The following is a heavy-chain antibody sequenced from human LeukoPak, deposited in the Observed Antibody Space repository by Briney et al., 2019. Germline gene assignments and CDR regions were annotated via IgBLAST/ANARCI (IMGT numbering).Heavy chain of an antibody. D-gene: IGHD6-19*01. CDR3: ARDLREAVAGTYFDY. V-gene: IGHV3-7*01. CDR1: GFTFSSYW. J-gene: IGHJ4*02. CDR2: IKQDGSEK. Sequence: PGRSLRLSCAASGFTFSSYWMSWVRQAPGKGLEWVATIKQDGSEKYYVDSVKGRSTISRDNAKNSLYLQMNSLRAEDTAVYYCARDLREAVAGTYFDYWGQGTLVTVSS.